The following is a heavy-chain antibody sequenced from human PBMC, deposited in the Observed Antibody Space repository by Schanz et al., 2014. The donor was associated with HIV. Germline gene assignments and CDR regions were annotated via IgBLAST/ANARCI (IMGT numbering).Heavy chain of an antibody. CDR3: AKGLTIWLQPPFDY. CDR1: GFTFNNYG. V-gene: IGHV3-30*18. Sequence: QVQLAESGGGVVQPGRSLRLSCVASGFTFNNYGMHWVRQAPGKGLGWVAVISYDGTKKNYADSMKGRVTISRDNSKNTLYLQMNSLRAEDTAVYYCAKGLTIWLQPPFDYWGQGTLVTVSS. D-gene: IGHD5-12*01. CDR2: ISYDGTKK. J-gene: IGHJ4*02.